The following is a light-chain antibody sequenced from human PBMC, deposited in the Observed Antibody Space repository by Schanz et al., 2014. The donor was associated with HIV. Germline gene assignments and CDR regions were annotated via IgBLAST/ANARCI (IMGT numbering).Light chain of an antibody. V-gene: IGLV2-14*03. Sequence: QSVLTQPASVSGSLGQSITISCTGTSGDVGRYDYASWYQQPPGQAPKLLIYDVTYRPSGISNRFSGSKSGYTASLTISGLQAEDEADYYCSSYAGSNKFGVFGGGTKLTVL. CDR2: DVT. CDR1: SGDVGRYDY. CDR3: SSYAGSNKFGV. J-gene: IGLJ3*02.